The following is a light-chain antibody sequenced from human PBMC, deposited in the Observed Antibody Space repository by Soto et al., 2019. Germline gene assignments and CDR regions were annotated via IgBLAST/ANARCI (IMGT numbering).Light chain of an antibody. Sequence: DIQMTQSPSTLSASVGDRVTITCRASQSISSWLAWYQQKPGKAPNLLIYKASSLESGAPSRFSGSGSGTEFTLTVSSLQPDDFATYSCKQYESYPRTFGGGTKVEIK. CDR2: KAS. J-gene: IGKJ4*01. V-gene: IGKV1-5*03. CDR3: KQYESYPRT. CDR1: QSISSW.